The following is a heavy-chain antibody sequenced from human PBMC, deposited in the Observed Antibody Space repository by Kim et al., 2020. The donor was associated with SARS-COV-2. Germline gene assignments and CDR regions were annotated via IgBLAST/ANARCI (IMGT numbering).Heavy chain of an antibody. J-gene: IGHJ6*02. V-gene: IGHV1-18*01. CDR3: AREENVVVPAAMPGDYYYGMDV. CDR1: GYTFTSYG. D-gene: IGHD2-2*01. CDR2: ISAYNGNT. Sequence: ASVKVSCKASGYTFTSYGISWVRQAPGQGLEWMGWISAYNGNTNYAQKLQGRVTMTTDTSTSTAYMELRSLRSDDTAVYYCAREENVVVPAAMPGDYYYGMDVWGQGTTVTVSS.